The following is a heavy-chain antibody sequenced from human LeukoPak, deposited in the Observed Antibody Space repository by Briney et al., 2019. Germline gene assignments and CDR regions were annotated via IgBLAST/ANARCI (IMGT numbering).Heavy chain of an antibody. CDR2: INHSGST. V-gene: IGHV4-39*07. CDR3: ARLLIWGPIGNPNRPAVAGKRDY. J-gene: IGHJ4*02. D-gene: IGHD6-19*01. Sequence: SETLSLTCTVSGGSISSSSYYWSWIRQPPGKGLEWIGEINHSGSTNYNPSLKSRVTISVDTSKNQFSLKLSSVTAADTAVYYCARLLIWGPIGNPNRPAVAGKRDYWGQGTLVTVSS. CDR1: GGSISSSSYY.